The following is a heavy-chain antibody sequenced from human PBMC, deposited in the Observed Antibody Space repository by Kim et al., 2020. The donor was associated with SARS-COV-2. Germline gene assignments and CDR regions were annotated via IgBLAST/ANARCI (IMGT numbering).Heavy chain of an antibody. J-gene: IGHJ4*02. D-gene: IGHD3-16*01. CDR2: IRSRTDGGPT. CDR1: GFTFRKVW. CDR3: TTDYERIGGLCDGETCYPASL. V-gene: IGHV3-15*01. Sequence: GGSLRLSCAASGFTFRKVWLSWVRQAPGKGLEWVGRIRSRTDGGPTDYAAPVKDSFIISRDDSRNTLYLQMNGLKTEDTAVYHCTTDYERIGGLCDGETCYPASLWGQGTLVTVSS.